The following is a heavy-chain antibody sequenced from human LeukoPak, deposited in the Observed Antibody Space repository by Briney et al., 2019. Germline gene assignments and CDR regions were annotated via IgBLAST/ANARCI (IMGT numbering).Heavy chain of an antibody. CDR2: IYTSGST. J-gene: IGHJ6*03. CDR1: GGSISSGSYY. Sequence: SESLSLTCTVSGGSISSGSYYWSWIRQPAGKGLEWFRRIYTSGSTNYSTSLKSRVTISVDTSKNQFSLKLSSVTAADTAVYYCAGYYMDVWGKGTTVTVSS. CDR3: AGYYMDV. V-gene: IGHV4-61*02.